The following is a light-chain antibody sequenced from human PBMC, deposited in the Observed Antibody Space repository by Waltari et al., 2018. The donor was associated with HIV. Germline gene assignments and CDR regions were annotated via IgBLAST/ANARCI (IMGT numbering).Light chain of an antibody. Sequence: SYVLTQPPSVSVAPGKTARITCGGNKIGSKSVHWYQQKPGPAPVLVIYYDSDRPSGIPERFSGSNSGNTATLTISRVEAGDEVDYYCQVWDSSSDTYVFGTGTKVTVL. V-gene: IGLV3-21*04. CDR2: YDS. J-gene: IGLJ1*01. CDR1: KIGSKS. CDR3: QVWDSSSDTYV.